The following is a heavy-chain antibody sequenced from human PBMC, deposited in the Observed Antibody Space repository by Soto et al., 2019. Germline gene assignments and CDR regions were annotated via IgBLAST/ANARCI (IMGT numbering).Heavy chain of an antibody. CDR2: INTGSGHT. Sequence: QVQLVQSGAEVKKPGASVKISCKASGYTFTNFALHWVRQAPGQRLEWMGWINTGSGHTKYSQKFQGRVTITRDTSARTAYMELRSLRSEDTAVYSCARDSLVQLSTFDIWGQGTMVTVSS. J-gene: IGHJ3*02. CDR1: GYTFTNFA. V-gene: IGHV1-3*04. D-gene: IGHD5-18*01. CDR3: ARDSLVQLSTFDI.